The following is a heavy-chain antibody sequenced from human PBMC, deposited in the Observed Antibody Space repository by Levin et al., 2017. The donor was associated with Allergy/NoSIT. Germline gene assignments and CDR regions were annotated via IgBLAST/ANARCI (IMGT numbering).Heavy chain of an antibody. CDR2: IRSKANSYAT. D-gene: IGHD6-13*01. CDR1: GFTFSGSA. Sequence: PGGSLRLSCAASGFTFSGSAMHWVRQASGKGLEWVGRIRSKANSYATAYAASVKGRFTISRDDSKNTAYLQMNSLKTEDTAVYYCTRHLAAAGKDYWGQGTLVTVSS. CDR3: TRHLAAAGKDY. V-gene: IGHV3-73*01. J-gene: IGHJ4*02.